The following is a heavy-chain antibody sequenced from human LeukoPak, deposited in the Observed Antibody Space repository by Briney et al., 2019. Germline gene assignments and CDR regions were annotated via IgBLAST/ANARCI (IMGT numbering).Heavy chain of an antibody. J-gene: IGHJ2*01. D-gene: IGHD4-17*01. Sequence: NPGGSLRLSCAASGFTFSSYSMNWVRQAPGKGLEWVSSISSSSSYIYYADSVKGRFTISRDNSKNTLYLQMNSLRAEDTAVYYCAKDHTHLGQGGDYGFWGRGTLVTVSS. CDR3: AKDHTHLGQGGDYGF. CDR2: ISSSSSYI. CDR1: GFTFSSYS. V-gene: IGHV3-21*04.